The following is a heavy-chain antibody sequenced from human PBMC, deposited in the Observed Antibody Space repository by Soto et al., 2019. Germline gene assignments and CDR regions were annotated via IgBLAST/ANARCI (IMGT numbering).Heavy chain of an antibody. D-gene: IGHD2-15*01. CDR2: IIPIFGTA. Sequence: QVQLVQSGAEVKKPGSSVKVSCKASGGTFSSYAISWVRQAPGQGLEWMGGIIPIFGTANYAQKVQGRGTITAGESTSTAYMELSSLRSEDTAVDYCARHPGGRGYYYGMDVWGQGTTVTVSS. CDR3: ARHPGGRGYYYGMDV. CDR1: GGTFSSYA. V-gene: IGHV1-69*12. J-gene: IGHJ6*02.